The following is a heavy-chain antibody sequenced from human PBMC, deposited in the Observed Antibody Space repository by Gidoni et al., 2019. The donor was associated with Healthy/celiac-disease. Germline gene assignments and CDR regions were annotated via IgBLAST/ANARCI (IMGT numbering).Heavy chain of an antibody. CDR2: IIPILSIA. Sequence: QVQLGQSGAEVKKPGSSVKVSCKASGGTFSSYTISWVRQAPGQGLEWMGRIIPILSIANYAQKFQGRVTITADKSTSTAYMELSSLRSEDTAVYYCALEAGEGYCSSTSCPAQDYWGQGTLVTVSS. CDR1: GGTFSSYT. J-gene: IGHJ4*02. D-gene: IGHD2-2*01. V-gene: IGHV1-69*02. CDR3: ALEAGEGYCSSTSCPAQDY.